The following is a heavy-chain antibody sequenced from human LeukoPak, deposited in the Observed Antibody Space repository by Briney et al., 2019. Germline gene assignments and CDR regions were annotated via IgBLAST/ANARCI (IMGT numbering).Heavy chain of an antibody. CDR3: ANEWDSWYFQH. Sequence: GASVKVSCKASGYTFTGYYMHWVRQAPGQGLEWMGWINPTSIHTNYAQKFQGRVTMTRDTSISTAYMELSRLRSDDTAVYYCANEWDSWYFQHWGPRHAISVSS. CDR1: GYTFTGYY. V-gene: IGHV1-2*02. D-gene: IGHD1-26*01. J-gene: IGHJ1*01. CDR2: INPTSIHT.